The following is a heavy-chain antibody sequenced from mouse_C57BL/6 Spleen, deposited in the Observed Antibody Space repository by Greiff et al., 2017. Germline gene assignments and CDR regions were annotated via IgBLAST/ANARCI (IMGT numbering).Heavy chain of an antibody. V-gene: IGHV1-7*01. CDR2: INPSSGYT. CDR1: GYTFTSYW. J-gene: IGHJ4*01. Sequence: QVQLKQSGAELAKPGASVKLSCKASGYTFTSYWMHWVKQRPGQGLEWIGYINPSSGYTKYNQKFKDKATLTADKSSRTAYMQLGSMTYEDSADYYCAREERRYDGYYVYYAMDYWGQGTSVTVSS. CDR3: AREERRYDGYYVYYAMDY. D-gene: IGHD2-3*01.